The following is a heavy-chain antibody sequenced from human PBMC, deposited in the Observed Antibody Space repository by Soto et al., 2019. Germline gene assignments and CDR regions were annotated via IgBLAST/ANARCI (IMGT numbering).Heavy chain of an antibody. V-gene: IGHV1-18*01. D-gene: IGHD2-21*02. J-gene: IGHJ6*02. CDR2: ISAYNGNT. CDR1: GYTFTSYG. CDR3: ARAVVTDGPYYYYGMDV. Sequence: ASVKVSCKASGYTFTSYGISWVRQAPGQGLEWMGWISAYNGNTNYAQKLQGRVTMTTDTSTSTAYMELRSLRSDDTAMYYCARAVVTDGPYYYYGMDVWGQGTTVNVSS.